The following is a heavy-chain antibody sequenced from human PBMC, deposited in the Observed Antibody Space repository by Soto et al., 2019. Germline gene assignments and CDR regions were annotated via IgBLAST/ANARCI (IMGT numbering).Heavy chain of an antibody. CDR2: ISRSSTNI. CDR3: ARDLKVAASNSYFYYGMDV. Sequence: EVQLVESGGGLVKPGGSLRLPCAASGFTFSNYTMEWVRQAPGKGLDWLSSISRSSTNIFYADSVKGRFTVSRDNANNVLYLQINSLSAEDTAIYYCARDLKVAASNSYFYYGMDVWGQGTTVTVSS. V-gene: IGHV3-21*01. D-gene: IGHD6-19*01. J-gene: IGHJ6*02. CDR1: GFTFSNYT.